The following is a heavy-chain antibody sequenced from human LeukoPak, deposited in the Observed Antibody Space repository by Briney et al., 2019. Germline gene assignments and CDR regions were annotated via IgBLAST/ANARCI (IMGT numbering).Heavy chain of an antibody. CDR1: GGTFSSYA. D-gene: IGHD1-14*01. CDR3: AKPARTDYVDY. J-gene: IGHJ4*02. V-gene: IGHV1-69*13. Sequence: GASVKVSCKASGGTFSSYAISWVRQAPGQGLEWMGGIIPVFGTANYAQKFQGRVTITADESTSTAYMELSSLRSEDTAVYYCAKPARTDYVDYWGQGTLVTVST. CDR2: IIPVFGTA.